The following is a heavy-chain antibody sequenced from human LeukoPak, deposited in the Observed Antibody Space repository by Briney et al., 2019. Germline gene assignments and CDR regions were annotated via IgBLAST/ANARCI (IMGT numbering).Heavy chain of an antibody. D-gene: IGHD3-22*01. CDR3: ARDGAPYYDSSGYPLQFDY. CDR2: LYSDGST. Sequence: GGSLRLSCAASGFTVSRNYMSWVRQAPGKGLEWVSVLYSDGSTYHADSVKGRFTISRDNSKNTLYLQMNSLRAEDTAVYYCARDGAPYYDSSGYPLQFDYWGQGTLVTISS. V-gene: IGHV3-53*01. CDR1: GFTVSRNY. J-gene: IGHJ4*02.